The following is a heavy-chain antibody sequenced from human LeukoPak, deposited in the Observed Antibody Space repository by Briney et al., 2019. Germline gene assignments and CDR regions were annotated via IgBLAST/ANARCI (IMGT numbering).Heavy chain of an antibody. J-gene: IGHJ4*02. D-gene: IGHD6-13*01. CDR3: AKDRSSSWVLDY. Sequence: GGSLRLSCAASGFTFSSYEMNWVRQAPGKGLEWVAFIRYDGSNKYYADSVKGRFTISRDNSKNTLYLQMNSLRAEDTAVYYCAKDRSSSWVLDYWGQGTLVTVPS. CDR2: IRYDGSNK. V-gene: IGHV3-30*02. CDR1: GFTFSSYE.